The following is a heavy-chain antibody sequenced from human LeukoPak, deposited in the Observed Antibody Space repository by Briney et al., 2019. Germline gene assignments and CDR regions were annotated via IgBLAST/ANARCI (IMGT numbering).Heavy chain of an antibody. CDR3: ARKQWLAPSPYYGMDV. Sequence: GGSLRLSCAASGFTFSSCAMNWVRQAPGKGLEWVSYINSKSDNIYYADSVKGRFTISRDNVKNSLYLQLSSLRAEDTAVYYCARKQWLAPSPYYGMDVWGQGTTVTVSS. CDR1: GFTFSSCA. D-gene: IGHD6-19*01. CDR2: INSKSDNI. V-gene: IGHV3-48*01. J-gene: IGHJ6*02.